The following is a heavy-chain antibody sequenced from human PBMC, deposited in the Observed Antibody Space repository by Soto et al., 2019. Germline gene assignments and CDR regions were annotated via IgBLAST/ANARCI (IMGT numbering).Heavy chain of an antibody. V-gene: IGHV4-4*02. CDR1: GGTVASSHW. D-gene: IGHD2-21*02. Sequence: PSETLSLTCGVSGGTVASSHWWSWVRQSPGGGLEWIGNVYHTGDTNLNPSLQSPVTISVDKSNNQFSLRLNSLTAADTAVYFCAREIVTAGGNNYFDPWGPGTLVTVSS. J-gene: IGHJ5*02. CDR3: AREIVTAGGNNYFDP. CDR2: VYHTGDT.